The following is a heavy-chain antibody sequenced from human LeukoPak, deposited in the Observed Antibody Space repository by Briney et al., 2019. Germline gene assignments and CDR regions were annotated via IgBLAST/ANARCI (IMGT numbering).Heavy chain of an antibody. CDR2: IGYDGSEI. V-gene: IGHV3-30*02. D-gene: IGHD3-3*01. CDR1: GFTFSTYG. J-gene: IGHJ4*02. Sequence: GGSLRLSCAASGFTFSTYGMHWVRQAPGKGLEWVAFIGYDGSEIRYADSVKGRFTISRDNSKNTLYLQMSGLRGEDTAVYYCAAGAGLITIKLWGQGTLVTVSS. CDR3: AAGAGLITIKL.